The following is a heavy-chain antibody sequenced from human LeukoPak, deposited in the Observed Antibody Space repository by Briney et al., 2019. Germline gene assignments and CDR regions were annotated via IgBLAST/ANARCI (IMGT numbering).Heavy chain of an antibody. CDR3: ARHTIAAAATDY. Sequence: GESLKISCETSGYSFTSYWIGWVRQMPGQGLEWMGIIYPGDSDTRYSPSFQGQVTISADKSISTAYLQWSSLKASDTAMYYCARHTIAAAATDYWGQGTLVTVPS. J-gene: IGHJ4*02. V-gene: IGHV5-51*01. CDR2: IYPGDSDT. CDR1: GYSFTSYW. D-gene: IGHD6-13*01.